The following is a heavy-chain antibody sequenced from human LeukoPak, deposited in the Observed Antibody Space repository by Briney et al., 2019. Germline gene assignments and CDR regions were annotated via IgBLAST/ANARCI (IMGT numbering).Heavy chain of an antibody. J-gene: IGHJ4*02. CDR1: GGSISGYY. CDR2: IHYRGST. CDR3: ARFSGSTWGFDL. D-gene: IGHD6-13*01. Sequence: SETLSLTCTVSGGSISGYYWNWIRQTPGKGLEWIAYIHYRGSTNYNPSLKSRVTISMDTSKSQFSLKLTSVTAADTAVYYCARFSGSTWGFDLWGQGTLVTVSS. V-gene: IGHV4-59*08.